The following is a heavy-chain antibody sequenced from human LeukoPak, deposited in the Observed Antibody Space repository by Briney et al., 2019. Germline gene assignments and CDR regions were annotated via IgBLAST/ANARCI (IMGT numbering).Heavy chain of an antibody. CDR2: ISGSGGTT. D-gene: IGHD4-17*01. CDR3: AKLQSDGLRTYYGMDV. J-gene: IGHJ6*02. Sequence: GGSLRLSCAASGFTFSSYAMSWVRQAPGKGLEWVPAISGSGGTTYYADTVMGRFTISRDNSKNTLYLQMNSLRAEDTAVYYCAKLQSDGLRTYYGMDVWGQGTTVTVSS. CDR1: GFTFSSYA. V-gene: IGHV3-23*01.